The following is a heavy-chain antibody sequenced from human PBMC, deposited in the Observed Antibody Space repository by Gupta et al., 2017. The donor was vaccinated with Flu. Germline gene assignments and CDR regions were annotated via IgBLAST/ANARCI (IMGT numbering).Heavy chain of an antibody. Sequence: QVQLVQSGAEVKKPGASVKVSCKASGYTFTSYDINWVRQATGQGLEWMGWMNPNSGNTGYAQKFQGRVTMTRNTSISTAYMELSILRSEDTAVYYCARGRGFVVVVPAALSYWGQGTLVTVSS. CDR2: MNPNSGNT. CDR1: GYTFTSYD. V-gene: IGHV1-8*01. CDR3: ARGRGFVVVVPAALSY. J-gene: IGHJ4*02. D-gene: IGHD2-2*01.